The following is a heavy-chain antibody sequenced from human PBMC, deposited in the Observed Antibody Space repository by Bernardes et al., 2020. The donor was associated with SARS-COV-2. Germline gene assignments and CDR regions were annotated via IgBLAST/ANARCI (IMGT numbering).Heavy chain of an antibody. V-gene: IGHV3-33*01. CDR1: GFTFSSYG. Sequence: GGSLRLSRAASGFTFSSYGMHWVRQAPGKGLEWVAVIWYDGSNKYYADSVKGRFTISRDNSKNTLYLQMNSLRAEDTAVYYCAREGIVATITGIDYWGQEPWSPSPQ. J-gene: IGHJ4*01. D-gene: IGHD5-12*01. CDR3: AREGIVATITGIDY. CDR2: IWYDGSNK.